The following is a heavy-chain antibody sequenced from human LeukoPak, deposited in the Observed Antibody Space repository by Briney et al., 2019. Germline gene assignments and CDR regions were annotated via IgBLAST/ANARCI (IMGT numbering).Heavy chain of an antibody. CDR3: ARGVATEVWFDY. J-gene: IGHJ4*02. CDR2: IYCSGST. D-gene: IGHD5-12*01. Sequence: SQTLSLTCTVSGGSLSSGDYYWSWVRQPPGKGLEWIGYIYCSGSTYYDPSLKSRVTISVDTSKNQFSLKLSSVTAADTAVYYCARGVATEVWFDYWGQGTLVTVSS. CDR1: GGSLSSGDYY. V-gene: IGHV4-30-4*01.